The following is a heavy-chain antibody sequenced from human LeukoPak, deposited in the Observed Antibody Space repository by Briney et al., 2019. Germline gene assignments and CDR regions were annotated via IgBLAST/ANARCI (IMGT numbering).Heavy chain of an antibody. J-gene: IGHJ4*02. V-gene: IGHV1-46*01. Sequence: GASVTVSCKASGYTFTNYYIHWVRQAPGQGLEWTGIINTSGGSTSYAQKFQGRVTMTRDTSTSTVYMELSSLRSEDTAVYYCAREGPYSDSSRSRFDYWGQGTLVTVSS. CDR3: AREGPYSDSSRSRFDY. CDR1: GYTFTNYY. CDR2: INTSGGST. D-gene: IGHD6-6*01.